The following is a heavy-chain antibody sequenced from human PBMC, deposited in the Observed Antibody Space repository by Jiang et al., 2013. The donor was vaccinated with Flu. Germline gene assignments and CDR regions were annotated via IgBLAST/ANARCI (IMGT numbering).Heavy chain of an antibody. Sequence: GAEVKKPGEPLKISCQGSGYVFANYWVDWVRQMPGRGLEWMGSIYPGNSNVRYSPSFEGQVTISADTSISTAFLQWSSLQASDTAMYYCARRSGGGSYYYVMDVWGQGTTVTVSS. D-gene: IGHD1-26*01. CDR1: GYVFANYW. V-gene: IGHV5-51*01. CDR3: ARRSGGGSYYYVMDV. J-gene: IGHJ6*02. CDR2: IYPGNSNV.